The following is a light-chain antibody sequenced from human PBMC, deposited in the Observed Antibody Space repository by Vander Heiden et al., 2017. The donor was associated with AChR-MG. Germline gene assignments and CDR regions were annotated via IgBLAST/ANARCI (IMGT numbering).Light chain of an antibody. CDR2: GNS. Sequence: QSVLTQPPSTSGAPGPRVTISCSGSGSNIGSNSVNWYQQLPGTAPKLFMYGNSQRPSGVPDRFSGSKSGTSASLAISGLRPEDEADYYCAAWDDNLNGLVFGGGTKVTVL. CDR1: GSNIGSNS. CDR3: AAWDDNLNGLV. V-gene: IGLV1-44*01. J-gene: IGLJ2*01.